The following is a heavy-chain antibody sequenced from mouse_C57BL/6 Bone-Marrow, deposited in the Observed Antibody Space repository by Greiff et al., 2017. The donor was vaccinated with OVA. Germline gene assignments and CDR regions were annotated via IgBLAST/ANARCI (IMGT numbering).Heavy chain of an antibody. CDR2: IYPGDGDT. J-gene: IGHJ1*03. CDR3: ARWYYGSPYFDV. Sequence: VQGVESGPELVKPGASVKISCKASGYAFSSSWMNWVKQRPGKGLEWIGRIYPGDGDTNYNGKFKGKATLTADKSSSTAYMQLSSLTSEDSAVYFCARWYYGSPYFDVWGTGTTVTVSS. CDR1: GYAFSSSW. V-gene: IGHV1-82*01. D-gene: IGHD1-1*01.